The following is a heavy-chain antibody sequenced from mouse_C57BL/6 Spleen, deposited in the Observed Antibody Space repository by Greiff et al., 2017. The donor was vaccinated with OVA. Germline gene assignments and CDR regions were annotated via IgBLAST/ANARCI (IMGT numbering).Heavy chain of an antibody. Sequence: VKLVESGPGLVQPSQSLSITCTVSGFSLTSYGVHWVRQSPGKGLEWLGVLWSGGSTDYNAAFISRLSISKDNSKSQVFFKMDSLQANDTAIEYCARDQAKWDVWFAYWGQGTLVTVSA. CDR3: ARDQAKWDVWFAY. J-gene: IGHJ3*01. CDR2: LWSGGST. V-gene: IGHV2-2*02. D-gene: IGHD4-1*01. CDR1: GFSLTSYG.